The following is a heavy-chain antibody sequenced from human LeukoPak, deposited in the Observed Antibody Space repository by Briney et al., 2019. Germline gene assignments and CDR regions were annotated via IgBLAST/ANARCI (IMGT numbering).Heavy chain of an antibody. J-gene: IGHJ1*01. CDR3: ASSSWSSEYFHY. CDR1: GFTVSDNY. CDR2: FYSGGST. V-gene: IGHV3-66*01. D-gene: IGHD6-13*01. Sequence: GGSLRLCCAASGFTVSDNYMSWVRQAPGKGLEWVSVFYSGGSTRYADSVKGRFTISRDNSKNTLYLQLNSLRAEDTAVYFCASSSWSSEYFHYWGQGTLVTVSS.